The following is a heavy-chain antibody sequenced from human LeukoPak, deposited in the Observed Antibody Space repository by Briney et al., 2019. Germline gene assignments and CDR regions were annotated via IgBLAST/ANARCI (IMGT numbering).Heavy chain of an antibody. D-gene: IGHD5-12*01. CDR1: GYTFTSYA. CDR2: INPNSGGT. CDR3: ARDRGHEWLRFTDREEQDY. Sequence: ASVKVSCKASGYTFTSYAMNWVRQAPGQGLEWMGWINPNSGGTNYAQKFQGRVTMTRDTSISTAYMELSRLRSDDTAVYYCARDRGHEWLRFTDREEQDYWGQGTLVTVSS. J-gene: IGHJ4*02. V-gene: IGHV1-2*02.